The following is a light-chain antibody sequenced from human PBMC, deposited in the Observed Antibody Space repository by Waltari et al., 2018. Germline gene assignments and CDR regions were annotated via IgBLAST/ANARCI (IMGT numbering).Light chain of an antibody. CDR1: SSDVGAYKY. CDR2: EVS. Sequence: QSALTQPPSASGSPGQSVTISCTGSSSDVGAYKYVSWYQQHPGKAAKLMIYEVSKRPSGVPDRFSGSKSGNTASLTVSGLQADDEADYYCSSFAGSNRFGVFGGGTKLTVL. J-gene: IGLJ3*02. V-gene: IGLV2-8*01. CDR3: SSFAGSNRFGV.